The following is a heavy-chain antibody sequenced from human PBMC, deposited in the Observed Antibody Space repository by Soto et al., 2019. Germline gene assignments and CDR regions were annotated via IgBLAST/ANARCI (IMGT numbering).Heavy chain of an antibody. D-gene: IGHD2-15*01. CDR3: TSHSPEDMRRT. CDR1: GFTFSDTP. J-gene: IGHJ5*02. Sequence: EVQLVESGGGLVQPGGSLKLSCTASGFTFSDTPMHWVRQASGKGLEWVGRIRSKANNYATAYGASVKGRFTISRDDSKNTAYLQMNSLKTEDVAVYYCTSHSPEDMRRTWGQGTLVTVSS. CDR2: IRSKANNYAT. V-gene: IGHV3-73*02.